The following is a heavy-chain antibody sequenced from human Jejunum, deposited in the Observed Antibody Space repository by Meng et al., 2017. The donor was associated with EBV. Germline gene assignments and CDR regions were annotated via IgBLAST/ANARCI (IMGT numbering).Heavy chain of an antibody. CDR2: VSGTGGST. D-gene: IGHD5-24*01. CDR1: GFTLSAYA. Sequence: ELQLLESGGGLVQPGVSLRRSCVASGFTLSAYAMSWVRQAPGKGLELVSHVSGTGGSTYYADSVKGRFTASRDNSKNMLFLQMNSLRADDTAIYYCVRDGYNYIPFDYWGQGTLVTVDS. V-gene: IGHV3-23*01. J-gene: IGHJ4*02. CDR3: VRDGYNYIPFDY.